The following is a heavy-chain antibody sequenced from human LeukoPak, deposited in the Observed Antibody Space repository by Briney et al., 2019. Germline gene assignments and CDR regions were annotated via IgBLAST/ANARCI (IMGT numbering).Heavy chain of an antibody. CDR2: IYTSGST. CDR3: ARDGVVATITGGNWFDP. V-gene: IGHV4-4*07. D-gene: IGHD5-12*01. CDR1: GGSISSYY. J-gene: IGHJ5*02. Sequence: PSETLSLTCTVSGGSISSYYWSWIRQPAGKGLEWIGRIYTSGSTNYNPSLKSRVTMSVGTSKNQFSLKLSSVTAADTAVYYCARDGVVATITGGNWFDPWGQGTLVTVSS.